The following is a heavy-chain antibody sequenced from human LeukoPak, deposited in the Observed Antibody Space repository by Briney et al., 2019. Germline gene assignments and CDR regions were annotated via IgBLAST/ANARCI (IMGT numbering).Heavy chain of an antibody. Sequence: GGSLRLSCAASGFTFSSYWMSWVRQAPGKGLEWVSGINGGGGSTYYEDSVKGRFTISRDNSKNTLYLQMNSLRAEDTAVYYCAKGMNIGDYWGQGTLVTVSS. J-gene: IGHJ4*02. CDR3: AKGMNIGDY. V-gene: IGHV3-23*01. CDR2: INGGGGST. D-gene: IGHD2/OR15-2a*01. CDR1: GFTFSSYW.